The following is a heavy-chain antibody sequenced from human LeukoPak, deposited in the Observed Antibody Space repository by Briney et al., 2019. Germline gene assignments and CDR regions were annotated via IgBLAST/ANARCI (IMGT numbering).Heavy chain of an antibody. Sequence: PSETLSLTCTVSGGSISSSSYYWGWIRQPPGKGLEWIGSIYYSGSTYYNPSLKSRVTISVDTSKNQFSLKLSSVTAADTAVYYCARHHCSGGSCYPGDYYMDVWGKGTTVTVSS. CDR1: GGSISSSSYY. CDR3: ARHHCSGGSCYPGDYYMDV. V-gene: IGHV4-39*01. CDR2: IYYSGST. D-gene: IGHD2-15*01. J-gene: IGHJ6*03.